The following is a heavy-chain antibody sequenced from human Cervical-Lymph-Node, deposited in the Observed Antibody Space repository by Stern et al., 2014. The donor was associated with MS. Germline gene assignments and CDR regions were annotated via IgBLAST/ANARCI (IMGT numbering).Heavy chain of an antibody. CDR3: ARGLRVTVVRGVKFDY. CDR1: GASISSFY. V-gene: IGHV4-59*07. J-gene: IGHJ4*02. CDR2: IYYSGSS. Sequence: QMQLQESGPGLVKPSATLSLTCTVSGASISSFYWSWIRQPPGKGLEWIGYIYYSGSSNYNPSLKSRVTISVDTSKNQFSLKLSSVTAADTAVYYCARGLRVTVVRGVKFDYWGQGTLVTVSS. D-gene: IGHD3-10*01.